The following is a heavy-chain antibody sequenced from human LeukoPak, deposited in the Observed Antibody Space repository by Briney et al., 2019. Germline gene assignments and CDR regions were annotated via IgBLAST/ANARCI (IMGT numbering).Heavy chain of an antibody. D-gene: IGHD2-15*01. CDR2: ISNDGSRK. V-gene: IGHV3-30*18. CDR1: GFTFSRHG. Sequence: GGSLRLSCAPSGFTFSRHGMHWVRQAPGKGLEWVAIISNDGSRKYYAHSVEGRFTISRDNSKNTLYLQIDSLRAEDTALYYCAKSSSGGSCYSVGGCWFDPWGQGTLVTVSS. J-gene: IGHJ5*02. CDR3: AKSSSGGSCYSVGGCWFDP.